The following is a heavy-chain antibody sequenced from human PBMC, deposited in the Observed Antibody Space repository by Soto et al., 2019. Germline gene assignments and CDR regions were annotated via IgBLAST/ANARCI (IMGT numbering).Heavy chain of an antibody. CDR1: EFTFKSYG. J-gene: IGHJ4*02. D-gene: IGHD2-2*01. Sequence: GGSLRLSCAASEFTFKSYGMHWFRQAPGKGLAWVAVISFDGNRKHYADSVRGRFTTSRDNSKNTLYLQMNSLRTEDTAIYYCARDSYRGDVVLTPAPYGNDYWGRGTLVTVSS. V-gene: IGHV3-30*03. CDR3: ARDSYRGDVVLTPAPYGNDY. CDR2: ISFDGNRK.